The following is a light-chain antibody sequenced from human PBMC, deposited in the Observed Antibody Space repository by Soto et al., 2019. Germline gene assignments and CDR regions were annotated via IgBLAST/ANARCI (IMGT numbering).Light chain of an antibody. J-gene: IGLJ2*01. CDR3: QAWDSSTVV. V-gene: IGLV3-1*01. CDR1: KLGDKY. Sequence: SYELTQPPSVSVSPGQTASITCSGDKLGDKYACWYQQKPGQSPVLVIYQASKRPSGIPERFSGSKSGNTATLTISGTQAMDEADYYCQAWDSSTVVFGGGTKLTVL. CDR2: QAS.